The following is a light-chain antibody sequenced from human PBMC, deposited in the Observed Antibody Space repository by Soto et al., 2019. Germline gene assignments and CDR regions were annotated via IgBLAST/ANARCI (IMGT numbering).Light chain of an antibody. J-gene: IGLJ1*01. CDR3: SSYTSSSTLLYV. Sequence: QSALTQPASVSGSPGQSITISCTGTSSDVGGYNFVSWYQQHPGKAPKLIIYEVSHRPSGVSYRFSGSKSGNTASLTISGLQAEDEADYYCSSYTSSSTLLYVFGTGTKLTVL. CDR2: EVS. CDR1: SSDVGGYNF. V-gene: IGLV2-14*01.